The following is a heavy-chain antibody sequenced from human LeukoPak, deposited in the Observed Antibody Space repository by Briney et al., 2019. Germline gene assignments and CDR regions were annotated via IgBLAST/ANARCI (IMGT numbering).Heavy chain of an antibody. Sequence: EASVKVSCKASGGTFSSYAISWVRQAPGQGLEWMGGIIPIFGTANYAQKFQGRVTITADESTSTAYMELSSLRSEDTAAYYCAINYYGSGSYLKGPYYYYMDVWGKGTTVTISS. D-gene: IGHD3-10*01. CDR3: AINYYGSGSYLKGPYYYYMDV. CDR1: GGTFSSYA. V-gene: IGHV1-69*13. J-gene: IGHJ6*03. CDR2: IIPIFGTA.